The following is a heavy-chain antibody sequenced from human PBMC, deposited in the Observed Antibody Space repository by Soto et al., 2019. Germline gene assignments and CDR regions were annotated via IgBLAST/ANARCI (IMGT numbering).Heavy chain of an antibody. Sequence: QVPLVESGGGVVQPGRSLRLSCAASGFTFSSYGMHWVRQAPGKGLEWVAVIWYDGSNKYYADSVKGRFTISRDNSTNTLYLQMNSLRAEDTAVYYCARERGYSYGDAFDIWGQGTMVTVSS. CDR2: IWYDGSNK. D-gene: IGHD5-18*01. CDR3: ARERGYSYGDAFDI. V-gene: IGHV3-33*01. CDR1: GFTFSSYG. J-gene: IGHJ3*02.